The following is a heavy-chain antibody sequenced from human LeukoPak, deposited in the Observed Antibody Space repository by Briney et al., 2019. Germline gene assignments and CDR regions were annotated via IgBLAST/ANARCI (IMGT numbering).Heavy chain of an antibody. CDR2: INHSGST. D-gene: IGHD6-19*01. CDR1: GGSFSGYY. Sequence: SETLSLTRAVYGGSFSGYYWSWIRQPPGKGLEWIGEINHSGSTNYNPSLKSRVTISVDTSKNQFSLKLSSVTAADTAVYYCARDKSSGWSFDYWGQGTLVTVSS. V-gene: IGHV4-34*01. J-gene: IGHJ4*02. CDR3: ARDKSSGWSFDY.